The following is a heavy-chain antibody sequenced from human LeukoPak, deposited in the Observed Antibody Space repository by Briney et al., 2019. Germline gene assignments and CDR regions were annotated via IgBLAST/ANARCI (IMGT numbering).Heavy chain of an antibody. Sequence: GGSLRLSCAASGFAFSTYAMSWVRQAPGKGLEWVSIINSGGNTYYADSVKGRFTISRDNSKNTLWLQMNSLRAEDTAVYYCAKHSSGWYSFDFWGQGILVTDSS. CDR1: GFAFSTYA. V-gene: IGHV3-23*01. D-gene: IGHD6-13*01. J-gene: IGHJ4*02. CDR2: INSGGNT. CDR3: AKHSSGWYSFDF.